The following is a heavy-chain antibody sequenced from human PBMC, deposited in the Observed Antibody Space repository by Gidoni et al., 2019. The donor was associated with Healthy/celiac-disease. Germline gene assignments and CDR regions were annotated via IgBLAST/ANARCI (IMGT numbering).Heavy chain of an antibody. CDR3: ARGFSITMIGVVITSVNWFDP. CDR1: GGSFSVYY. V-gene: IGHV4-34*01. D-gene: IGHD3-22*01. Sequence: VHLPQWGAGRLQPSETLSPTCAVVGGSFSVYYCRGFRQPPGKGLEWSGEINHSGSTNYNPTLKSRVNISVDTSKNQFSLKLSSVTAADTAVYYCARGFSITMIGVVITSVNWFDPWGQGTLVTVSS. CDR2: INHSGST. J-gene: IGHJ5*02.